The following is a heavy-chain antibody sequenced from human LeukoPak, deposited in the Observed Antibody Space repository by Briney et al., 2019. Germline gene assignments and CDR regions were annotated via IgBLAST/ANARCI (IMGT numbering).Heavy chain of an antibody. V-gene: IGHV3-11*01. CDR2: ISSSGSTI. CDR3: ARVAVVPAAIDY. J-gene: IGHJ4*02. D-gene: IGHD2-2*01. CDR1: GFTFSDYY. Sequence: GGSLRLSCAASGFTFSDYYMSWIRQAPGKGLEWVSHISSSGSTIYYADSVKGRFTISRDNAKNSLYLQMNSLRAEDTAVYYCARVAVVPAAIDYWGQGTLVTVSS.